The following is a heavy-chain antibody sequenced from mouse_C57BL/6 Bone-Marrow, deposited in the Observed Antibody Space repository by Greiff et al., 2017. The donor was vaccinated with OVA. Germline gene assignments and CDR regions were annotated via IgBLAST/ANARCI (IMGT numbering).Heavy chain of an antibody. CDR1: GFSLTSYG. V-gene: IGHV2-2*01. J-gene: IGHJ1*03. CDR2: IWSGGST. D-gene: IGHD1-1*01. CDR3: ARESSYGSSYRYFDV. Sequence: VKLVESGPGLVQPSQSLSITCTVSGFSLTSYGVHWVRQSPGKGLEWLGVIWSGGSTDYNAAFISRLSISKDNSKSQVFFKMNSLQADDTAIYYCARESSYGSSYRYFDVWGTGTTVTVSS.